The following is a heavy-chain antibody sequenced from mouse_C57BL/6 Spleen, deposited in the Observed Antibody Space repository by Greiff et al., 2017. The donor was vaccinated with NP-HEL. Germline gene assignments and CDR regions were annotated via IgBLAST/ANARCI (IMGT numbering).Heavy chain of an antibody. CDR3: ARGEYYGSSYGY. CDR1: GYTFTSYW. V-gene: IGHV1-55*01. Sequence: QVQLQQSGAELVKPGASVKMSCKASGYTFTSYWITWVKQRPGQGLEWIGDIYPGSGSTNYNEKFKSKATLTVDTSSSTAYMQLSSLTSEDSAVDYCARGEYYGSSYGYWGQGTTLTVSS. D-gene: IGHD1-1*01. J-gene: IGHJ2*01. CDR2: IYPGSGST.